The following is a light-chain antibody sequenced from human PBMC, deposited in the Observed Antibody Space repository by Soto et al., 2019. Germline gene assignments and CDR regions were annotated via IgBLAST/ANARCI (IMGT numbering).Light chain of an antibody. V-gene: IGLV2-8*01. CDR1: SSDVGAYNY. J-gene: IGLJ2*01. CDR3: RSYAGSYNYVV. Sequence: QSALTQPPSASGSPGQSVTISCTGTSSDVGAYNYVSWYQQHPDKAPKLMIYEVSKRPSGVPDRFSGSKSGNSASLTVSGLQAEDEADYYCRSYAGSYNYVVFGGGTKLTGL. CDR2: EVS.